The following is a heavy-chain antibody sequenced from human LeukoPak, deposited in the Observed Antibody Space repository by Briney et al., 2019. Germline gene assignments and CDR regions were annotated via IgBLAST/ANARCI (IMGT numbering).Heavy chain of an antibody. CDR2: ISYDGSNK. CDR3: ARGARVAEYDILTGYYRAQFDY. J-gene: IGHJ4*02. CDR1: GFTFSSYA. D-gene: IGHD3-9*01. Sequence: GRSLRLSCAASGFTFSSYAMHWVRQAPGKGLEWVAVISYDGSNKYYADSVKGRYTISRDNSKNTLYLQMNSLRAEDTAVYYCARGARVAEYDILTGYYRAQFDYWGQGTLVTVSS. V-gene: IGHV3-30-3*01.